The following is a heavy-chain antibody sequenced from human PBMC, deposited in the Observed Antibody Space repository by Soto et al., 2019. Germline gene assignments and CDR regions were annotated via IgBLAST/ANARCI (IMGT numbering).Heavy chain of an antibody. CDR1: GFTFDDYT. CDR2: ISWDGGST. CDR3: AKDLRTDSSGPISHNYYYYGMDV. V-gene: IGHV3-43*01. J-gene: IGHJ6*02. Sequence: GGSLRLSCAASGFTFDDYTMHWVRQAPGKGLEWVSLISWDGGSTYYADSVKGRFTISRDNSKNSLYLQMNSLRTEDTALYYCAKDLRTDSSGPISHNYYYYGMDVWGQGTTVTVSS. D-gene: IGHD6-19*01.